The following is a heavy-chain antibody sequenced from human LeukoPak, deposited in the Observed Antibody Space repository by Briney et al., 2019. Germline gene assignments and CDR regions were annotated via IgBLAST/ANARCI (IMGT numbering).Heavy chain of an antibody. CDR3: LIRGGDDFAEY. CDR1: GFNFTGSA. D-gene: IGHD5-12*01. J-gene: IGHJ4*02. CDR2: IRSKKNNYAT. V-gene: IGHV3-73*01. Sequence: SGGSLRLSCAASGFNFTGSAAHWVRQTSEKGLEWIGRIRSKKNNYATAYGASIKGRSTISRDDSASTAYLEMNNVKAEDTALYYCLIRGGDDFAEYWSQGTLVTVSS.